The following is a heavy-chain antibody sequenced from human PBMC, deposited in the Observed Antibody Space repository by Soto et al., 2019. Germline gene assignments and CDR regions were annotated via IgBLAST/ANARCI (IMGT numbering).Heavy chain of an antibody. D-gene: IGHD1-26*01. V-gene: IGHV1-18*01. J-gene: IGHJ4*02. CDR1: GYTFTAYG. CDR2: VSTNDDRT. Sequence: GASVEVSCKTSGYTFTAYGLAWLRQAPGQRPEWMGWVSTNDDRTNYARKFQGRVTMTTDRSTTTTSMELNSLKTEDTAVYYCTTIVGATPFLPWGQGTLVTVSS. CDR3: TTIVGATPFLP.